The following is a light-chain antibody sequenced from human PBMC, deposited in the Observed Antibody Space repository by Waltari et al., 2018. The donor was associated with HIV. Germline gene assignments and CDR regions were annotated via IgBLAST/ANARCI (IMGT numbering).Light chain of an antibody. CDR3: QQYGSSPFT. CDR2: GAS. Sequence: EIVLTQSPGTLSLSPGETATLACRASQSVTSNYLAWYQQKPGQAPRLLIYGASSRATGIPNTFSGSGSGTDFTLTITRLESEDFAVYYCQQYGSSPFTFGPGTKVDIK. J-gene: IGKJ3*01. CDR1: QSVTSNY. V-gene: IGKV3-20*01.